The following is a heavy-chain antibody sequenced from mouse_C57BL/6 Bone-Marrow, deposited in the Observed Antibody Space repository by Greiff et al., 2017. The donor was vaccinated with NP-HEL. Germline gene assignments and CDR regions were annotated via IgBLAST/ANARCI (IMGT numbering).Heavy chain of an antibody. CDR1: GFTFSDYY. V-gene: IGHV5-12*01. D-gene: IGHD2-3*01. Sequence: EVQGVESGGGLVQPGGSLKLSCAASGFTFSDYYMYWVRQTPEKRLEWVAYISNGGGSTYYPDTVKGRFNISRDNAKNTLYLQMSRLKSESTAMYYCARHDGYYIVYAMDYWGQGTSVTVSS. J-gene: IGHJ4*01. CDR2: ISNGGGST. CDR3: ARHDGYYIVYAMDY.